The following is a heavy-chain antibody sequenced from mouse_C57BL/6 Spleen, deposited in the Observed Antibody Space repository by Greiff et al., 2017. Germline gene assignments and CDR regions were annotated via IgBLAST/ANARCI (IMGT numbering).Heavy chain of an antibody. CDR1: GYTFTSYW. D-gene: IGHD1-1*01. CDR3: ARSVAHDY. J-gene: IGHJ2*01. CDR2: IDPSDSYT. Sequence: VQLQQPGAELVMPGASVKLSCKASGYTFTSYWMHWVKQRPGQGLEWIGEIDPSDSYTNYNQKFKGKSTLTVDKSSSTAYMQLSSLTSEDSAVYYCARSVAHDYWGQGTTLTVSS. V-gene: IGHV1-69*01.